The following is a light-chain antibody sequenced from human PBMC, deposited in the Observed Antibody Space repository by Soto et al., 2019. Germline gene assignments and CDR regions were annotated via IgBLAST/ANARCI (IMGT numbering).Light chain of an antibody. CDR1: SSDVGSYNL. Sequence: QSALTQPASVSGSPGQSITISCTGTSSDVGSYNLVSWYQQHPGKAPKLMIYEGSKRPSGISNRFSGSKSGNTASLTISGLQAEDEAEYYCCSYADSSRIYVFGSWTKVTVL. V-gene: IGLV2-23*01. J-gene: IGLJ1*01. CDR3: CSYADSSRIYV. CDR2: EGS.